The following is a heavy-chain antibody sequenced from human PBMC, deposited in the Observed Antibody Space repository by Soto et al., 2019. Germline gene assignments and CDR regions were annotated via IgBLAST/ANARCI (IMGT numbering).Heavy chain of an antibody. CDR1: GFTFSSYG. CDR3: AKDREIYGDYVPVDY. J-gene: IGHJ4*02. D-gene: IGHD4-17*01. CDR2: ISYDGSNK. Sequence: QVQLVESGGGVVQPGRSLRLSCAASGFTFSSYGMHWVRQAPGKGLEWVAVISYDGSNKYYADSVKGRFTISRDNSKNTLYLQMNSLGAEDTAVYYCAKDREIYGDYVPVDYWGQGTLVTVSS. V-gene: IGHV3-30*18.